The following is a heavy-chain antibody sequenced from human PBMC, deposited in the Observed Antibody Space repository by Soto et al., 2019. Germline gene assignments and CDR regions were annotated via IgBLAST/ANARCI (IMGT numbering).Heavy chain of an antibody. CDR1: GYTFTSYY. CDR2: INPSGGST. D-gene: IGHD4-17*01. CDR3: ARQLIDYGDTREPNDY. Sequence: ASVKVSCKASGYTFTSYYMHWVRQAPGQGLEWMGIINPSGGSTSYAQKFQGRVTMTRDTSTSTVYMELSSLRSEDTAVYYCARQLIDYGDTREPNDYWGQGTLVTSPQ. V-gene: IGHV1-46*01. J-gene: IGHJ4*02.